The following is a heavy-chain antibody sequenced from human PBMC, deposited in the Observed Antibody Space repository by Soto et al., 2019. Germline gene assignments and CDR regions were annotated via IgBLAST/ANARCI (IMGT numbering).Heavy chain of an antibody. CDR2: ISAYNGNT. J-gene: IGHJ6*02. D-gene: IGHD3-16*01. V-gene: IGHV1-18*01. CDR3: ARDRGSDYYYYGMDV. Sequence: GASVKVSCKASGYTFTSYGTSWVRQAPGQGLEWMGWISAYNGNTNYAQKLQGRVTMTTDTSTSTAYMELRSLRSDDTAVYYCARDRGSDYYYYGMDVWGQGTTVTVSS. CDR1: GYTFTSYG.